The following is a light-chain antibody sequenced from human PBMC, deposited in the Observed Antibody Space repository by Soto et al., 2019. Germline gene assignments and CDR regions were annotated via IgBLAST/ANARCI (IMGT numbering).Light chain of an antibody. CDR1: QTVSSHY. Sequence: PGERATLSCSASQTVSSHYLAWCQQRPGQAPRLLIDGASTRAAGIADRCSGSGSGTDFTLTITRLEPEDAAVYFCQQYTGPPTTFGQGTRLEIK. V-gene: IGKV3-20*01. CDR2: GAS. J-gene: IGKJ5*01. CDR3: QQYTGPPTT.